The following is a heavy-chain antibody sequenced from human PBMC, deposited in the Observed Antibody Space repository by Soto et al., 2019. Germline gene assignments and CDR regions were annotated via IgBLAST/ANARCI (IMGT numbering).Heavy chain of an antibody. J-gene: IGHJ6*02. CDR2: ISPYSDDT. CDR3: ARGGYYDSSGSRNYHYYGMNV. D-gene: IGHD3-22*01. V-gene: IGHV1-18*01. Sequence: QAQLVQSGAEVKKPGVSVKVSCKASGYDFNSYGITWVRQAHGQGLEWLGWISPYSDDTKYAQQLQGRVTVTMDRASRTVYMDLRSLRSNDTAIYYCARGGYYDSSGSRNYHYYGMNVWGQGTTVTVSS. CDR1: GYDFNSYG.